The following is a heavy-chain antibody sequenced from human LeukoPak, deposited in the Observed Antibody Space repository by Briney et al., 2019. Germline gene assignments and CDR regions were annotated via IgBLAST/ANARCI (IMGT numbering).Heavy chain of an antibody. V-gene: IGHV3-21*01. CDR2: ITTSSSYI. Sequence: GGSLRLSCAASGFTFSRYSLNWVRQAPGKGLEWVSSITTSSSYIYYADSVKGRFTISRDNARNSLYLHMNSLRAEDTAVYYCARDLGGYSYGSHFDYWGRGTLVTVSS. CDR1: GFTFSRYS. CDR3: ARDLGGYSYGSHFDY. D-gene: IGHD5-18*01. J-gene: IGHJ4*02.